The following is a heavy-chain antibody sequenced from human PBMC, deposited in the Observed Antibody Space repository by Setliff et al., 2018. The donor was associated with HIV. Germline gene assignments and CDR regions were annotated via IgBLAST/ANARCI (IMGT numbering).Heavy chain of an antibody. Sequence: ASVKVSCKASGYTFNSYYMHWVRQAPGQGLEWMGLVNPSGNNAHYAQKFQGRVIMTRDTPTSAFYLEVSSLISEDTAVYYCARDSSTGWLSVDYWGQGTLVTVSS. CDR1: GYTFNSYY. D-gene: IGHD6-19*01. CDR3: ARDSSTGWLSVDY. J-gene: IGHJ4*02. V-gene: IGHV1-46*02. CDR2: VNPSGNNA.